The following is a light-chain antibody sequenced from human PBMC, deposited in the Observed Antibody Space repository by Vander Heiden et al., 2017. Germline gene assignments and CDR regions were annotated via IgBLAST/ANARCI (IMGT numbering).Light chain of an antibody. J-gene: IGKJ1*01. Sequence: IQMTQSPSTLSASVGDRVTITCRASQSISSWLAWYQQKPGKAPKLLIYKASSLESGVPSRFSGNGSGTEYTLTISSLQPDDLATYYCQQYNSYSQTFGQGTKVEIK. CDR3: QQYNSYSQT. CDR1: QSISSW. V-gene: IGKV1-5*03. CDR2: KAS.